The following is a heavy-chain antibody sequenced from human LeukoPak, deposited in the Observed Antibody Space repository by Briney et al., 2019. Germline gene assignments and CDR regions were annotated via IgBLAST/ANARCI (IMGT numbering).Heavy chain of an antibody. V-gene: IGHV3-23*01. CDR3: AKDLDYYGSGSAFDY. Sequence: GVSLRLSCAASGFTFSSYAMSWVRQAPGKGLEWVSAISGSGGSTYYADSVKGRFTISRDNSKNTLYLQMNSLRAEDTAVYYCAKDLDYYGSGSAFDYWGQGTLVTVSS. CDR1: GFTFSSYA. D-gene: IGHD3-10*01. CDR2: ISGSGGST. J-gene: IGHJ4*02.